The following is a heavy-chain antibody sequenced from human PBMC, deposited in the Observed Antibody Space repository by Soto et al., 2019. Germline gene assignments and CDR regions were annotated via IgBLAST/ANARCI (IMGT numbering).Heavy chain of an antibody. CDR2: IYYSGST. CDR1: GCSISSYY. J-gene: IGHJ6*02. CDR3: ARDSDYDFWSGYPRPYGMDV. V-gene: IGHV4-59*01. D-gene: IGHD3-3*01. Sequence: XETLSLTCTVSGCSISSYYWSWIRQPPGKGLDWIGYIYYSGSTNYNPSLKSRVTISVDTSKNQFSLKLSSVTAADTAVYYCARDSDYDFWSGYPRPYGMDVSGQGTTVTVSS.